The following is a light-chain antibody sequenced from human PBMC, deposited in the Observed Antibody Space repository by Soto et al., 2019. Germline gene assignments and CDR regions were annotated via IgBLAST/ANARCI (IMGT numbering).Light chain of an antibody. CDR3: QQYYSTPS. V-gene: IGKV4-1*01. J-gene: IGKJ3*01. Sequence: DIVMTQSPDSLAVSLGERATINCKSSQSVLYSSNNKNYLAWYQQKPGQPPKLLIYWASTRESGVPDRCSGSGSGTDFTLTISSLQAEDVAVYYCQQYYSTPSFCPGTKVDIK. CDR2: WAS. CDR1: QSVLYSSNNKNY.